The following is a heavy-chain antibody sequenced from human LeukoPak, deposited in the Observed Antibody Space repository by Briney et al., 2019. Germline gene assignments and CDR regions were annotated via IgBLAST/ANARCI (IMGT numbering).Heavy chain of an antibody. CDR1: GFTFSSYG. Sequence: SGGSLRLSCVASGFTFSSYGMHWVRQAPGEGLEWVAVISYDGSNKYYVDSVKGRFTISRDNSKNTLYLQMDSLRAEDTAMYYCAKTNYYDTTDDKPYTTHFDYWGQGALVTVSS. J-gene: IGHJ4*02. CDR3: AKTNYYDTTDDKPYTTHFDY. CDR2: ISYDGSNK. D-gene: IGHD3-22*01. V-gene: IGHV3-30*18.